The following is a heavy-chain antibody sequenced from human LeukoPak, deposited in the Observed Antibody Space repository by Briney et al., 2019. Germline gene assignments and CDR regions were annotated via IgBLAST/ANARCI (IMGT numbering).Heavy chain of an antibody. CDR3: ARAAWRYYFDY. Sequence: SETLSLTCTVSGGSISSSSYYWGWIRQPPGKGLEWIGSIYYSGSTYYNPSLKSRVTISVDTSKNQFSLKLSSVTAADTAVYYCARAAWRYYFDYWGQGTLVTVSS. CDR2: IYYSGST. CDR1: GGSISSSSYY. V-gene: IGHV4-39*07. J-gene: IGHJ4*02.